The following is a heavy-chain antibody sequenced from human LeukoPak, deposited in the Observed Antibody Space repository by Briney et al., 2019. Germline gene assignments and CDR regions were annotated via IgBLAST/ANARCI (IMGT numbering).Heavy chain of an antibody. V-gene: IGHV4-34*01. CDR3: ARIRVAAATHNPYQWYYYYGMDV. D-gene: IGHD2-15*01. CDR1: GGSFSGYY. Sequence: PSETLSLTCAVYGGSFSGYYWSWIRQPPGKGPEWIGEINHSGSTNYNPSLKSRVTISVDTSKNQFSLKLSSVTAADTAVYYCARIRVAAATHNPYQWYYYYGMDVWGQGTTVTVSS. CDR2: INHSGST. J-gene: IGHJ6*02.